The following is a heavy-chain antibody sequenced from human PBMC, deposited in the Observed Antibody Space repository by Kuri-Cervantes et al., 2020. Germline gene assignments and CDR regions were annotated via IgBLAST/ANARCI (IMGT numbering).Heavy chain of an antibody. CDR3: ARAPGVHCSSTSCLAHFDY. D-gene: IGHD2-2*01. J-gene: IGHJ4*02. Sequence: GESLKISCAASGFTFRSYGMHWVRQAPGKGLEWVAFIRYDGINKYYVDSVKGRFTISRDNSKNTLFLQMNSLRAEDTAVHYCARAPGVHCSSTSCLAHFDYWGQGTLVTVSS. CDR1: GFTFRSYG. CDR2: IRYDGINK. V-gene: IGHV3-30*02.